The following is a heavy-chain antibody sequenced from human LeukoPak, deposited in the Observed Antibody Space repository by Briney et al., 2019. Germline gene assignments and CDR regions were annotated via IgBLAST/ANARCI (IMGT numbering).Heavy chain of an antibody. CDR1: GFTFSNAW. CDR3: TTAVATYYDFWSGYYYFDY. D-gene: IGHD3-3*01. V-gene: IGHV3-15*01. Sequence: GGSLRLSCAASGFTFSNAWMSWVRRAPGKGLEWVGRIKSKTDGGTTDYAAPVKGRFTISRDDSKNTLYLQMNSLKTEDTAVYYCTTAVATYYDFWSGYYYFDYWGQGTLVTVSS. J-gene: IGHJ4*02. CDR2: IKSKTDGGTT.